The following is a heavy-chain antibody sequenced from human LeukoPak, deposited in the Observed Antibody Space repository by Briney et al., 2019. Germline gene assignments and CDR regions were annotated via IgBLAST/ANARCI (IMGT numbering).Heavy chain of an antibody. CDR2: IIPIFGTA. J-gene: IGHJ4*02. CDR3: ARGSSITMVRGVPTDYNYFDY. V-gene: IGHV1-69*01. Sequence: SVKVSCKASGGTFSSYAISWVRQAPGQGLEWMGGIIPIFGTANYAQKFQGRVTITADESTSTAHMELSSLKSEDTAVYYCARGSSITMVRGVPTDYNYFDYWGQGTLVTVSS. CDR1: GGTFSSYA. D-gene: IGHD3-10*01.